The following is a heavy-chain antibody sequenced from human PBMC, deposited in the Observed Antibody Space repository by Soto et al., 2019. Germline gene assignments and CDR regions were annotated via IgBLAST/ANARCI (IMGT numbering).Heavy chain of an antibody. D-gene: IGHD5-12*01. CDR1: GGTFSSYA. CDR2: IIPIFGTA. CDR3: ARGPRDGYNSYYYGMDV. J-gene: IGHJ6*02. Sequence: QVQLVQSGAEVKKPGSSVKVSCKASGGTFSSYAISWVRQAPGQGLEWMGGIIPIFGTANYAQKFQGRVTIPADESTSTAYMELSSLRSEDTAVYYCARGPRDGYNSYYYGMDVWGQGTTVTVSS. V-gene: IGHV1-69*01.